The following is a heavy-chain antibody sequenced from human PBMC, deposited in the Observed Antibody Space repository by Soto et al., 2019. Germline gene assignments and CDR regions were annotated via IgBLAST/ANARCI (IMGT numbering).Heavy chain of an antibody. D-gene: IGHD1-1*01. CDR3: ARVERGTVTTVVDAFDI. V-gene: IGHV4-34*01. Sequence: QVQLQQWGAGLLKPSETLSLTCAVYGGFVSSGSYYWSWIRQPPGKGLEWIGEMRDSGGTHFNPSLKSRVTISVDTSKNQFSLRMSSVTAADTALYYCARVERGTVTTVVDAFDIWGPGTMVTVSS. CDR1: GGFVSSGSYY. CDR2: MRDSGGT. J-gene: IGHJ3*02.